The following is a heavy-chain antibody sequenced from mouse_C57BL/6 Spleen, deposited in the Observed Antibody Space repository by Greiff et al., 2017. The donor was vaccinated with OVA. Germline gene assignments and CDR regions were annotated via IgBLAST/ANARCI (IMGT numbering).Heavy chain of an antibody. D-gene: IGHD1-1*01. CDR2: IDPSDSYT. Sequence: VQLQQSGAELVKPGASVKLSCKASGYTFTSYWMQWVKQRPGQGLEWIGEIDPSDSYTNYNQKFKGKATLTVDTSSSTAYMQLSSLTSEDSAVYYCARRDGSSFDYWGQGTTLTVSS. CDR1: GYTFTSYW. CDR3: ARRDGSSFDY. V-gene: IGHV1-50*01. J-gene: IGHJ2*01.